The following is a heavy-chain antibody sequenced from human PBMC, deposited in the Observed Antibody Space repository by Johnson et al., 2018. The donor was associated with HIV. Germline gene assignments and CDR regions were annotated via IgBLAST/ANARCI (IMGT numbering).Heavy chain of an antibody. CDR3: TTVGGHNAFDI. CDR1: GFTFSDAW. V-gene: IGHV3-15*01. Sequence: MLLVESGGGLVKPGGSLRLSCAASGFTFSDAWLSWVRPAPGQGLEWFGRIKSKTDVGTTDYAAPVQGRFTISRDDSKNTLYLQMNSLNTEDTAVYYCTTVGGHNAFDIWGQGTMVTVSS. CDR2: IKSKTDVGTT. J-gene: IGHJ3*02. D-gene: IGHD2-15*01.